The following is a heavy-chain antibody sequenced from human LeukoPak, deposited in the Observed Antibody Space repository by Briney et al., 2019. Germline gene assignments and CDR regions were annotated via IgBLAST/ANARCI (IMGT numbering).Heavy chain of an antibody. CDR3: AKDRAQQLVSDF. Sequence: PGGSLRLSCAASGFTFSSYAMSWVRQAPGKGLEWVSAIIGSGSSTYYADSVKGRFTISRDNSKNTLFLQMNSLRAEDTAVYYCAKDRAQQLVSDFWGQGTLVTVSS. J-gene: IGHJ4*02. V-gene: IGHV3-23*01. CDR2: IIGSGSST. CDR1: GFTFSSYA. D-gene: IGHD6-13*01.